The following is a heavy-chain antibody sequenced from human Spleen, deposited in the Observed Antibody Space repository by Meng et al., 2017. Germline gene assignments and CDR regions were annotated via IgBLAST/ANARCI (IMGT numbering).Heavy chain of an antibody. D-gene: IGHD3-10*01. Sequence: GGSLRLSCAASGFTFSSYEMNWVRQAPGKGLEWVSYISSSGSTIYYADSVKGRFTISRDNAKNSLYLQMNSLRAEDTAVYYCARDSRPLLWFGEHDAFDIWGQGTMVTVSS. J-gene: IGHJ3*02. CDR3: ARDSRPLLWFGEHDAFDI. V-gene: IGHV3-48*03. CDR2: ISSSGSTI. CDR1: GFTFSSYE.